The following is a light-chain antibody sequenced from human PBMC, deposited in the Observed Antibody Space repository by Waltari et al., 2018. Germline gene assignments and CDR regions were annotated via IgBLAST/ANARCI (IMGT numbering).Light chain of an antibody. CDR3: CSFTSSTTWV. CDR1: SDDIGAYNY. J-gene: IGLJ3*02. CDR2: DVN. Sequence: QSALTQPASVSGSLGQSITISCTGTSDDIGAYNYVSWYQQHPGRDPKLIISDVNKRPSGLSSRFSASKSGITASLTISGLQAEDEADYYCCSFTSSTTWVFGGGTTLTVL. V-gene: IGLV2-14*03.